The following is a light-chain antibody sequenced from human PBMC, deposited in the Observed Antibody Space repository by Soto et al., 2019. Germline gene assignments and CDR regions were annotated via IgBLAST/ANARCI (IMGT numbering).Light chain of an antibody. Sequence: QSALTQPPSASGSPGQSVTISCTGTSSDVGGYNYVSWDQQHPGKAPKLMFYEVSKRPSGVPDRFSGFKSGNTASLTVSGLQAEDEADYYCGSYVGSNNVIFGGGTKLTVL. V-gene: IGLV2-8*01. CDR2: EVS. CDR1: SSDVGGYNY. J-gene: IGLJ2*01. CDR3: GSYVGSNNVI.